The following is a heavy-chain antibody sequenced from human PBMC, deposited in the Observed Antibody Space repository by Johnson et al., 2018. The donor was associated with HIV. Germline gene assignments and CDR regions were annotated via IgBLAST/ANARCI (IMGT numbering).Heavy chain of an antibody. V-gene: IGHV3-30*03. CDR2: ISYDGSNK. CDR3: ARDLAYGDIVLVSAFDI. J-gene: IGHJ3*02. Sequence: QVQLVESGGGVVQHGRSLRLSCAASGFTFSSYGMHWVRQAPGKGLEWVAVISYDGSNKYYVDSVKGRFTISRDNAKNSLYLQMNSLRAEDTAVYYCARDLAYGDIVLVSAFDIWGQGTMVTVSS. CDR1: GFTFSSYG. D-gene: IGHD2-8*02.